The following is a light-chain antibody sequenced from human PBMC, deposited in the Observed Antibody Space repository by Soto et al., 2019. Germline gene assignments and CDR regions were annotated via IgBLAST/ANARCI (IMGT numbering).Light chain of an antibody. J-gene: IGLJ1*01. CDR2: EVT. Sequence: QPVLTQPASVSGSPGQSITISCTGSTSDVGAYNYVSWYKHHPGQAPQLMIFEVTNRPSGVSDRFSGSKSGNTASLTISGLQAEDEADYYCSSYTTNSTPYVFGTGTKLTVL. V-gene: IGLV2-14*01. CDR3: SSYTTNSTPYV. CDR1: TSDVGAYNY.